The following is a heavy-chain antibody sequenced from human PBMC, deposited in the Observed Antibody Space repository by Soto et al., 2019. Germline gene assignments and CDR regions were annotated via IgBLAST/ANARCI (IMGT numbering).Heavy chain of an antibody. CDR1: GYTFTNYY. CDR3: AIPLARTTPFDY. V-gene: IGHV5-10-1*01. D-gene: IGHD1-7*01. J-gene: IGHJ4*02. Sequence: PGESLKISCQASGYTFTNYYIAWVRQVPGKGLEWMGRIDPSDSYIKYSPSFEGHATMSVDKSISTAFLQWSRLEASDTAMYFCAIPLARTTPFDYWGQGSLVTVSS. CDR2: IDPSDSYI.